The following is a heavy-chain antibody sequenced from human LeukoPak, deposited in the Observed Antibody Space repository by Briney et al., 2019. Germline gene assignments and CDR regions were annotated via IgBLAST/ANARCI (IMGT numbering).Heavy chain of an antibody. Sequence: ASVKVSCKASGYTITSYCVHCVRQAPGQGLEWMGVIRPDSSAETFRGRVTLTRDTSTSTVYMELSSLRSEDSAIYYCVSDYTAMFTGCDYWGQGTPVTVSS. CDR2: IRPD. CDR1: GYTITSYC. V-gene: IGHV1-46*03. CDR3: VSDYTAMFTGCDY. D-gene: IGHD5-18*01. J-gene: IGHJ4*02.